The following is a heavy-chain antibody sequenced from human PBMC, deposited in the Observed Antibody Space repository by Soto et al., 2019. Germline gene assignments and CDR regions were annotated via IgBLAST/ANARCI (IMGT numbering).Heavy chain of an antibody. Sequence: PGGSLRLSCAASGFTFSNYGMHWVRQAPGEGLEWVAVIWSDGINKNYTESVKGRFTISRDTSKNTLYLQMDSLRVEDTGVYYCAKDVSSWSPGSWGQGTQVTVSS. CDR2: IWSDGINK. V-gene: IGHV3-33*03. J-gene: IGHJ4*02. CDR1: GFTFSNYG. CDR3: AKDVSSWSPGS. D-gene: IGHD6-13*01.